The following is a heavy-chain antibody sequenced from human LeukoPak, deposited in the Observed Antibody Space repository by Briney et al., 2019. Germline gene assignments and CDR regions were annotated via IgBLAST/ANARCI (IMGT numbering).Heavy chain of an antibody. Sequence: SETLSLTCTVSGGSISSSSYYWGWIRQPPGKGLEWIGSIYYSGSTYYNPSLKSRVTISVDTSKNQFSLKLSSVTAADTAVYYCLGAPAAMSSYYYYGMDVWGQGTTVTVSS. CDR3: LGAPAAMSSYYYYGMDV. D-gene: IGHD2-2*01. CDR1: GGSISSSSYY. J-gene: IGHJ6*02. CDR2: IYYSGST. V-gene: IGHV4-39*01.